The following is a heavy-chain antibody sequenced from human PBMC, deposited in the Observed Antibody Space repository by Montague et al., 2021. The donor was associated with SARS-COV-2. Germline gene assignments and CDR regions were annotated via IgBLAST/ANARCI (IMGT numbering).Heavy chain of an antibody. Sequence: SDTLSLTCAVYGGSFSGYYWSWIRQPPEKGLEWIGEINHSGSTNXNPSLKSRVTISVDTSKNQFSLKLSSVTAADTAVYYCARGRTVTTFYYYYGMDVWGQGTTVTVSS. V-gene: IGHV4-34*01. CDR2: INHSGST. D-gene: IGHD4-17*01. CDR3: ARGRTVTTFYYYYGMDV. CDR1: GGSFSGYY. J-gene: IGHJ6*02.